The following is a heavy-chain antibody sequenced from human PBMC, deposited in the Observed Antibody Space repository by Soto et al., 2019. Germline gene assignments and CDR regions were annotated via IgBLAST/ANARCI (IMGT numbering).Heavy chain of an antibody. CDR1: GFTFSSYG. CDR2: IWYDGSIK. V-gene: IGHV3-33*06. J-gene: IGHJ3*02. CDR3: AKDNSGWAHDAFYI. D-gene: IGHD6-19*01. Sequence: QVQLVESGGGVVQPGTSLRLSCAASGFTFSSYGMHWVRQAPGKGLEWVAVIWYDGSIKSYADSVKGRLIISRDNSRNSLYLQMNILRAEDTAVYFCAKDNSGWAHDAFYIWGQGTMVTVSS.